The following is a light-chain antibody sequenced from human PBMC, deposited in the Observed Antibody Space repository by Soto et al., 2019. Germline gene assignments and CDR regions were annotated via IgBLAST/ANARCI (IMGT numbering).Light chain of an antibody. J-gene: IGLJ2*01. CDR2: EDN. Sequence: NFMLTQPHSVSESPGKTVTISCTRSSGSIASNYVQWYQQRPGSAPTTVIYEDNQRPCGVPDRFSGSIDSSSNSASLTISGLKTEDEADYYCQSYDSSVVFGGGTKVTVL. V-gene: IGLV6-57*04. CDR3: QSYDSSVV. CDR1: SGSIASNY.